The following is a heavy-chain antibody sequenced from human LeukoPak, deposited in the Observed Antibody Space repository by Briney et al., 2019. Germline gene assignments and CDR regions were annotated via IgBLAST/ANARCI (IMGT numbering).Heavy chain of an antibody. Sequence: SETLSLTCTVSGGSISSYYWSWIRQPPGKGLEWIGYIYYSGSTNYNPSPKSRVAISVDTSKNQFSLKLSSVTAADTAVYYCARAVAGTGWFDPWGQGTLVTVSS. CDR2: IYYSGST. CDR3: ARAVAGTGWFDP. J-gene: IGHJ5*02. V-gene: IGHV4-59*08. D-gene: IGHD6-19*01. CDR1: GGSISSYY.